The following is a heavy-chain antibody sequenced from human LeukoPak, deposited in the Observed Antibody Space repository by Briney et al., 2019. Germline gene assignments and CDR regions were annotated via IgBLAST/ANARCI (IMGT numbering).Heavy chain of an antibody. CDR1: GFTFSNYA. D-gene: IGHD5-12*01. CDR3: ARDRLVDVPLDRIY. V-gene: IGHV3-69-1*01. CDR2: ISSIGTI. Sequence: GESLRLSCAASGFTFSNYAMDWVRQAPGKGLEWVSYISSIGTIYYADPVRGRFTISRDNAKNSLYLQMNSLTAEDTAVYYCARDRLVDVPLDRIYWGQGTLVTVSS. J-gene: IGHJ4*02.